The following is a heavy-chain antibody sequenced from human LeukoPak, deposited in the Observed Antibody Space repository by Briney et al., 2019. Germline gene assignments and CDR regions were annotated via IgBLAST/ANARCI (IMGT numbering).Heavy chain of an antibody. CDR1: GGSASTYY. CDR2: IYYSGST. D-gene: IGHD2-15*01. CDR3: ASTSGYCSGGNCYSAFDY. V-gene: IGHV4-59*02. J-gene: IGHJ4*02. Sequence: SETPSLTCTVSGGSASTYYWNWIRQPPGKGLEWIGYIYYSGSTNYNPSLKSRLTISVDTSNTQFSLKLSSVTAADPAVYYCASTSGYCSGGNCYSAFDYWGQGTLVTVSS.